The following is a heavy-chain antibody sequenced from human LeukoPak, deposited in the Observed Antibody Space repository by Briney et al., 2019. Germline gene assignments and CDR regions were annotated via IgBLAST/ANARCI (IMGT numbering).Heavy chain of an antibody. V-gene: IGHV3-30*02. CDR3: AKAITGDLRRPALHN. CDR2: IVYDGINK. Sequence: GGSLRLSCAASGFTFSNYGIHWVRQSPGQGLEWVAVIVYDGINKYYADSVKGRFTISRDNFKNTVYLQMNSLRAEDTAVYYCAKAITGDLRRPALHNWGQGTLVTVSS. J-gene: IGHJ4*02. CDR1: GFTFSNYG. D-gene: IGHD7-27*01.